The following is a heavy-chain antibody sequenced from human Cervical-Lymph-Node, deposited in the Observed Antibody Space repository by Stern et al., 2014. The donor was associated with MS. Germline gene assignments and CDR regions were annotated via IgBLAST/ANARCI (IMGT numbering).Heavy chain of an antibody. J-gene: IGHJ4*02. CDR3: ARRGHGYMGIDY. CDR2: IYPGDSET. CDR1: GYKFTNNW. Sequence: EVQLVQSGAEVKKPGESLRISCEVSGYKFTNNWIGWGRQMPGKGLEWMGIIYPGDSETRYSPSFQGQVTILVDKSNTTAYLQWSSLKASDTALYYCARRGHGYMGIDYWGQGTPVTVSS. D-gene: IGHD5-24*01. V-gene: IGHV5-51*03.